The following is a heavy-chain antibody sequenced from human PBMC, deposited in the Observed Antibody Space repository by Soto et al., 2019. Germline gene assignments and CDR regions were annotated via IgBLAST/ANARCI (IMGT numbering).Heavy chain of an antibody. J-gene: IGHJ5*02. V-gene: IGHV1-46*01. Sequence: AXVKVSCKASGYTFTSYYMHWVRQAPGQCLDWMGIINPSGGSTSYAQKFQGRVTMTRDTSTSTVYMELSSLRSEDTAVYYCARDLLGFCSSTSCNVRWFDPWGQGTLVTVSS. CDR3: ARDLLGFCSSTSCNVRWFDP. CDR2: INPSGGST. CDR1: GYTFTSYY. D-gene: IGHD2-2*03.